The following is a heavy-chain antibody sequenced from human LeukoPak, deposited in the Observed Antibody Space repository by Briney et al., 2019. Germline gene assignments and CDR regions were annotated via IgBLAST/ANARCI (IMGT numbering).Heavy chain of an antibody. Sequence: PGGSLRLSCAASGFTITTNYMNWVRQAPGKGLEWVSVIYGDDETNYADSVKGRFTISRDNSKNTLYLQMNSLRADDTAVYYCARHTYYDNRLLFAYWGQGILVTVSS. V-gene: IGHV3-53*01. D-gene: IGHD3-22*01. CDR1: GFTITTNY. CDR3: ARHTYYDNRLLFAY. CDR2: IYGDDET. J-gene: IGHJ4*02.